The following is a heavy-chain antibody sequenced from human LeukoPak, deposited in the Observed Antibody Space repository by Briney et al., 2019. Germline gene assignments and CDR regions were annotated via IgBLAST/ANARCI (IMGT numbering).Heavy chain of an antibody. CDR2: ISSSSTTI. D-gene: IGHD3-22*01. Sequence: PGGSLRLSCAASGFTFSAYSLTWVRQAPGKGLEWLSYISSSSTTIFYADSVKGRFTISRDNAKNSLYLQMNSLRAEDTAVYYCARDSSGFRPYYFDYWGQGTLVTVSS. CDR3: ARDSSGFRPYYFDY. V-gene: IGHV3-48*01. J-gene: IGHJ4*02. CDR1: GFTFSAYS.